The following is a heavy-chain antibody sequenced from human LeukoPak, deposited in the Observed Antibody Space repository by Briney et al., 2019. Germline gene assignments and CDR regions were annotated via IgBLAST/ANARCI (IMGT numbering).Heavy chain of an antibody. CDR3: ARGGDVFDI. CDR2: INHSGST. Sequence: PSETLSLTCTISGGSISSYYWSWIRQPPGKGLEWIGEINHSGSTNYNPSLKSRVTISVDTSKNQFSLKLSSVTAADTAVYYCARGGDVFDIWGQGTMVTVSS. J-gene: IGHJ3*02. V-gene: IGHV4-34*01. CDR1: GGSISSYY.